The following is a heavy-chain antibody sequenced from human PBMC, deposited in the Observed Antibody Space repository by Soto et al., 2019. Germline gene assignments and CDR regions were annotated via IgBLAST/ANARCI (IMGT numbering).Heavy chain of an antibody. CDR2: ISGSGGGT. CDR3: AKGSEAPFDL. CDR1: GFTFSSYG. Sequence: EVQLLESGGGSVQPGGSLRLSCAASGFTFSSYGMSWVRQGPGKGLEWVSGISGSGGGTYYADSVKGRFSISRDNSKNRLYLQMNSLRAEDTAVYYCAKGSEAPFDLWGRGTLVTVSS. V-gene: IGHV3-23*01. J-gene: IGHJ2*01.